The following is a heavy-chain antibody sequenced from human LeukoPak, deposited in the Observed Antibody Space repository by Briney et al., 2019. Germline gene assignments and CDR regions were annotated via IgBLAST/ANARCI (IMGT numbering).Heavy chain of an antibody. J-gene: IGHJ4*02. CDR1: GFTFSNYW. CDR3: AREYMTPYFDY. D-gene: IGHD3-16*01. Sequence: GGSLRLSCAASGFTFSNYWMSWVRQAPGKGLEWVANIKQDATEKNYVDSVKGRFTISRDNSKNTLYLQMNSLRAEDTAVYYCAREYMTPYFDYWGQGTLVTVSS. V-gene: IGHV3-7*01. CDR2: IKQDATEK.